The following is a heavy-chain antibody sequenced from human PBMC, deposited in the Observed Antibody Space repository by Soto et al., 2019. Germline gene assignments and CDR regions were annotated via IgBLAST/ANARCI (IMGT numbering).Heavy chain of an antibody. Sequence: GGSLRLSCAASGFSFSDYSMNWVRQAPGKALEWVSSLSSSSSHIYYADSVKGRSTISRDNAKNSLYLQMNSLRAEDTAVYYCARGGRGHNYAYFDYWGQGTLVTVPS. CDR3: ARGGRGHNYAYFDY. J-gene: IGHJ4*02. V-gene: IGHV3-21*01. CDR1: GFSFSDYS. D-gene: IGHD5-18*01. CDR2: LSSSSSHI.